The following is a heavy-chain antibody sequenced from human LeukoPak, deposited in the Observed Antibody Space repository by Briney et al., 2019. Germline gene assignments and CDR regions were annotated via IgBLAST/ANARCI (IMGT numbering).Heavy chain of an antibody. CDR3: ARDGWVGAKDFDY. V-gene: IGHV1-46*01. CDR1: GYTFTNNY. D-gene: IGHD1-26*01. Sequence: ASVKVSCKASGYTFTNNYLHWVRQAPGQGLEWMGMIYPRDGSTSYAQKFQGRVTMTRDTSTSTVYMELSSLRSEDTAVYYCARDGWVGAKDFDYWGQGTLVTVSS. CDR2: IYPRDGST. J-gene: IGHJ4*02.